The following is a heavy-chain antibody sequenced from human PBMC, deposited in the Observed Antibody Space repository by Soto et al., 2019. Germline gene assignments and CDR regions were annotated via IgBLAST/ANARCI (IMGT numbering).Heavy chain of an antibody. CDR1: GGSVNSDNYY. J-gene: IGHJ5*02. V-gene: IGHV4-61*01. D-gene: IGHD7-27*01. CDR3: ARHGERTTRSLNWFDP. Sequence: SETLSLTCTVSGGSVNSDNYYWSWIRQPPGKRLEWIGSLYYSGSTNYNPSLKSRVTISVDTSKNQFSLKLSSVTAADTAVYYCARHGERTTRSLNWFDPWGQGTLVTVSS. CDR2: LYYSGST.